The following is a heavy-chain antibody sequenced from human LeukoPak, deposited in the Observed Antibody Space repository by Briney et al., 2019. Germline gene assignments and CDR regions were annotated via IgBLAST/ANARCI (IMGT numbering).Heavy chain of an antibody. D-gene: IGHD5-12*01. Sequence: SETLSLTCAVYGGSFSGYYWSWIRQPPGKGLEWIGEITHIGSTNYNPSLKSRVTISVDTSKKHFSLNLSSVTAADTAVYYCARRLRFYYYYMDVWGKGTTVTISS. CDR3: ARRLRFYYYYMDV. V-gene: IGHV4-34*01. CDR1: GGSFSGYY. CDR2: ITHIGST. J-gene: IGHJ6*03.